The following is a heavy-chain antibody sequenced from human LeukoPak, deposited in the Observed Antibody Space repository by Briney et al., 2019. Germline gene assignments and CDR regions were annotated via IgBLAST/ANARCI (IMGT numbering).Heavy chain of an antibody. CDR3: ARGDSSGYYYNY. CDR2: IIPIFGTA. Sequence: SVKVSCKASGGTFSSYAISWVRQAPGQGLEWMGRIIPIFGTANYAQKFQGRVTTTTDESTSTAYMELSSLRSEDTAVYYCARGDSSGYYYNYWGQGTLVTVSS. D-gene: IGHD3-22*01. V-gene: IGHV1-69*05. CDR1: GGTFSSYA. J-gene: IGHJ4*02.